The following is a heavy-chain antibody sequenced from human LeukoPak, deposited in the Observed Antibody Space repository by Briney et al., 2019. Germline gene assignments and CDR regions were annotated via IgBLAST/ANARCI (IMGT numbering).Heavy chain of an antibody. CDR2: ISAYNGNT. D-gene: IGHD2-8*01. J-gene: IGHJ3*02. CDR1: GGTFSSYA. Sequence: ASVKVSCKASGGTFSSYAISWVRQAPGQGLEWMGWISAYNGNTNYAQKLQGRVTMTTDTSTSTAYMELRSLRSDDTAVYYCARELRMADAFDIWGQGTMVTVSS. V-gene: IGHV1-18*01. CDR3: ARELRMADAFDI.